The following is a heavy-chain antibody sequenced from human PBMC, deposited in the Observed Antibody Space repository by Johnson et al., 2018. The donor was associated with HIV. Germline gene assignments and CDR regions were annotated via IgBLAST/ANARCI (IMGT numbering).Heavy chain of an antibody. Sequence: VQLLESGVGSVKPGGSLRFSCAASGFTFSNAWMSWVRQAPGKGLEWVGRIKSKTDGGTTDYAAPVTGRFTISRDDSKNTLYLQMNSLKTEDTAVYYCTPLSFWSGYLSAFDIWGQGTMVTVSS. D-gene: IGHD3-3*01. J-gene: IGHJ3*02. CDR1: GFTFSNAW. CDR2: IKSKTDGGTT. CDR3: TPLSFWSGYLSAFDI. V-gene: IGHV3-15*01.